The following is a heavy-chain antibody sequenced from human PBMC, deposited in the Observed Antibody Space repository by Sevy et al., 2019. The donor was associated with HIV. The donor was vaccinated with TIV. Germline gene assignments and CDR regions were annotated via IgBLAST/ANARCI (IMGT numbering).Heavy chain of an antibody. CDR3: ARRMFYNSCSGSKPDKNYYQYYGLDL. Sequence: GGSLRLSCAASGLTFHMYTMNWVRQAPGKGLEWVSSISSSSRSTYYADSVKGRFTISRHNANSSLYLQVNSLRTEDTAVYYCARRMFYNSCSGSKPDKNYYQYYGLDLWGQGTTVTVSS. J-gene: IGHJ6*02. CDR1: GLTFHMYT. CDR2: ISSSSRST. V-gene: IGHV3-21*01. D-gene: IGHD3-3*01.